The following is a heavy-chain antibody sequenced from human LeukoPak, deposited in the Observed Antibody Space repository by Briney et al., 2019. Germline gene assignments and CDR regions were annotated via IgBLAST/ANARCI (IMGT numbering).Heavy chain of an antibody. CDR1: GYTFTSYD. V-gene: IGHV1-8*01. CDR2: MNPNSGNT. CDR3: ARDGETAMAQPYYYYGMDV. J-gene: IGHJ6*02. D-gene: IGHD5-18*01. Sequence: GASVKVSCKASGYTFTSYDINWVRQSTGQGLEWMGWMNPNSGNTGYAQKFQGRVTITADESTSTAYMELSSLRSEDTAVYYCARDGETAMAQPYYYYGMDVWGQGTTVTVSS.